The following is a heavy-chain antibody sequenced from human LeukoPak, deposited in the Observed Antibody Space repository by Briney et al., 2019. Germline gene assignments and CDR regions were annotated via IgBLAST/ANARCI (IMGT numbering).Heavy chain of an antibody. J-gene: IGHJ4*02. CDR2: ISAYNGNT. D-gene: IGHD5-18*01. Sequence: ASVKVSCKASGYTFTSYGISWVRQAPGQGLEWMGWISAYNGNTNYAQKLQGRVTMTTDTSTSTAYMELRSLRSDDAAVYYCAGGDTAFSPYYFDYWGQGTLVTVSS. V-gene: IGHV1-18*01. CDR1: GYTFTSYG. CDR3: AGGDTAFSPYYFDY.